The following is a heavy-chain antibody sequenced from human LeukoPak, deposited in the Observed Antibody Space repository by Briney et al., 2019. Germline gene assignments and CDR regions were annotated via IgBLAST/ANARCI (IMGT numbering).Heavy chain of an antibody. CDR2: ISSSGDTI. CDR1: GFTFSDYY. J-gene: IGHJ4*02. D-gene: IGHD6-19*01. Sequence: GVPLRLSCAASGFTFSDYYMSWLRQAPGEGRVCISYISSSGDTIFYADSVKGRFTIPRDNGKNSLYLHMNSLRAEDTAVYYCARSLLGQWLVRRSFDYWGQGTLVTVSS. CDR3: ARSLLGQWLVRRSFDY. V-gene: IGHV3-11*04.